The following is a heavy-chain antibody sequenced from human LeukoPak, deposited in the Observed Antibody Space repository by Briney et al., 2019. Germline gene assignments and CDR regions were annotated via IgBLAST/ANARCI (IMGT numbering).Heavy chain of an antibody. CDR3: ATSPKYSSGWYWYFDL. V-gene: IGHV3-53*01. D-gene: IGHD6-19*01. Sequence: PGGSLRLSCAASGFTVSSNYMSWVRQAPGKGLEWVSVIYSGGSTYYADSVKGRFTISRDNSKNTLYLQMNSLRAEDTAVYYCATSPKYSSGWYWYFDLWGRGTLVTASS. J-gene: IGHJ2*01. CDR2: IYSGGST. CDR1: GFTVSSNY.